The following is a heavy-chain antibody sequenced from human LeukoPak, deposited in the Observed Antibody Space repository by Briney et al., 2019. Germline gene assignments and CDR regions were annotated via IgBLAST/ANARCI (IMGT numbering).Heavy chain of an antibody. Sequence: SETLSLTCTVSGGSISSSSYYWGWIRQPPGKGLEWIGSIYYSGSTYYNPSLKSRVTISVDTSKNQFSLKLSSVTAADTAVYYCARVPRDYDILTGSNWLDPWGQGTLVTVSS. CDR1: GGSISSSSYY. CDR3: ARVPRDYDILTGSNWLDP. D-gene: IGHD3-9*01. J-gene: IGHJ5*02. V-gene: IGHV4-39*01. CDR2: IYYSGST.